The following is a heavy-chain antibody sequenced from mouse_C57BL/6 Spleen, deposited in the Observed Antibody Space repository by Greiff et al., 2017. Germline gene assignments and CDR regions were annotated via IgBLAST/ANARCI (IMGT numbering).Heavy chain of an antibody. CDR3: ARSGSGDWYFDV. Sequence: VMLVESGAELVRPGTSVKMSCKASGYTFTNYWIGWAKQRPGHGLEWIGDIYPGGGYTNYNEKFKGKATLTADKSSSTAYMQFSSLTSEDSAIYYCARSGSGDWYFDVWGTGTTVTVSS. CDR1: GYTFTNYW. V-gene: IGHV1-63*01. D-gene: IGHD3-1*01. CDR2: IYPGGGYT. J-gene: IGHJ1*03.